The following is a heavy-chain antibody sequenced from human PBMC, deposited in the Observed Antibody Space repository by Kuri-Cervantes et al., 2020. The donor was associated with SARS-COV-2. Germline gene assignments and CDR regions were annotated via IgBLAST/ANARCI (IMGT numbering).Heavy chain of an antibody. D-gene: IGHD3-16*02. CDR2: INHSGST. CDR1: GGSISSYY. Sequence: GSLRLSCTVSGGSISSYYWSWIRQPPGKGLEWIGEINHSGSTNYNPSLKSRVTISVDTSKNQFSLKLSSVTAADTAVYYCARLSPPKDAFDIWGQGTMVTVSS. CDR3: ARLSPPKDAFDI. V-gene: IGHV4-34*01. J-gene: IGHJ3*02.